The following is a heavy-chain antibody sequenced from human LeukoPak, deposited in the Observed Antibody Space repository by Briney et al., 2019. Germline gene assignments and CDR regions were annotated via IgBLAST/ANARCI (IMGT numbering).Heavy chain of an antibody. CDR3: ARAYQRLGGLSFPDS. D-gene: IGHD3-16*02. Sequence: ASVKVSCKASGYTFTSYYMHWVRQAPGQGLEWMGWINPNTGNPMYAQGFTGRFVFSLDTSVTTTYLQINGLEAEDTAVYYCARAYQRLGGLSFPDSWGQGTLVTVSS. J-gene: IGHJ5*01. V-gene: IGHV7-4-1*02. CDR2: INPNTGNP. CDR1: GYTFTSYY.